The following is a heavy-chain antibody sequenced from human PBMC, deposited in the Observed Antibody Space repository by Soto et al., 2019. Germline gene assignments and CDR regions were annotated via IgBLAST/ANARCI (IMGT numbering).Heavy chain of an antibody. CDR1: GDSVNSNNVY. Sequence: PSETLSLTCTVSGDSVNSNNVYWGWVRQPPGRRLEFIGNVYYSGITYYNPALESRVSISIDTSKNQFSLKLTSVTAADTAVYYCARHPVYATGWQIDYWGQGALVTVSS. CDR2: VYYSGIT. D-gene: IGHD2-2*01. CDR3: ARHPVYATGWQIDY. V-gene: IGHV4-39*01. J-gene: IGHJ4*02.